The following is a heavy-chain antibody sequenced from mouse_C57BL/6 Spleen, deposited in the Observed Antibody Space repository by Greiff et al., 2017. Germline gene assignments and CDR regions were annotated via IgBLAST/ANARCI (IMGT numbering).Heavy chain of an antibody. Sequence: EVQLQQSGPVLVKPGASVKMSCKASGYHFTDYYMNWVKQSHGQSLEWIGVINPYNGGTSYNQKFKGKDTLTVDKSSSTAYMELTRLTSEDSAVYYCARDDDYDGYWYFDVWGTGTTVTVSS. CDR2: INPYNGGT. V-gene: IGHV1-19*01. D-gene: IGHD2-4*01. CDR3: ARDDDYDGYWYFDV. J-gene: IGHJ1*03. CDR1: GYHFTDYY.